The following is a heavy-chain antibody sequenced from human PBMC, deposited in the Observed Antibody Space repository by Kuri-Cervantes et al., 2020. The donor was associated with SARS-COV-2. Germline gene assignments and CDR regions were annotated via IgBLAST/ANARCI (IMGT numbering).Heavy chain of an antibody. CDR3: AIKLEKWETLLGVFNFDY. CDR2: ISGSGGST. J-gene: IGHJ4*02. D-gene: IGHD1-26*01. CDR1: GSTFGSFA. Sequence: GGSLRPSWAASGSTFGSFAMAWVRQAPGKGLEWVSTISGSGGSTYYADSVKGRFTISRDNSKNTLYLQMNSLRAEDTAVYYCAIKLEKWETLLGVFNFDYWGQGTLVTVSS. V-gene: IGHV3-23*01.